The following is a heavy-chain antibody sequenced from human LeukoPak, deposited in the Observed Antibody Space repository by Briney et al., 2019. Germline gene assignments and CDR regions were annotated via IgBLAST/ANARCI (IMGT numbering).Heavy chain of an antibody. V-gene: IGHV3-9*01. Sequence: GRSLRLSCAASGFTFDDYAMHWVRQAPGKGLEWVSGISWSSRSIAYADSVKGRFTISRDNAKNSLYLQMNSLRAEDTAVYYCARAGIAVAGTVGYWGQGTLVTVSS. CDR3: ARAGIAVAGTVGY. J-gene: IGHJ4*02. CDR2: ISWSSRSI. CDR1: GFTFDDYA. D-gene: IGHD6-19*01.